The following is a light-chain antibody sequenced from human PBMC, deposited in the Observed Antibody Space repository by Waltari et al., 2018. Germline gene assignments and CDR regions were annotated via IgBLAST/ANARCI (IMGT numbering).Light chain of an antibody. J-gene: IGKJ1*01. Sequence: DIQMTQSPYTLSASVGDRVTITCRASQSISSWLAWFQQKPGKAPKLLIQKASSLESGVPSRFSGSGSGTEFTLTISSLQPDDFATYYCQQYSSFWTFGQGTNVEIK. CDR3: QQYSSFWT. CDR2: KAS. CDR1: QSISSW. V-gene: IGKV1-5*03.